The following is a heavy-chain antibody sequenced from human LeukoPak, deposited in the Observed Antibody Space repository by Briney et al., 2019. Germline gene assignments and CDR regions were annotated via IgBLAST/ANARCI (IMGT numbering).Heavy chain of an antibody. CDR2: IYYSGST. CDR1: GGSISSSSYY. Sequence: SETLSLTCTVSGGSISSSSYYWGWIRQPPGKGLEWIGSIYYSGSTYYNPSLKSRVTISVDTSKNQFSLKLSSVTAADTAVYYCARKQLPSDAFDIWGQGTMVTVSS. J-gene: IGHJ3*02. V-gene: IGHV4-39*07. D-gene: IGHD6-6*01. CDR3: ARKQLPSDAFDI.